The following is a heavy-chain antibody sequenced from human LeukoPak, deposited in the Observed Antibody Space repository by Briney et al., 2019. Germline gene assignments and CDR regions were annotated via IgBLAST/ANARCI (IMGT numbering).Heavy chain of an antibody. CDR2: IYTSGSA. CDR1: GGSISSDY. D-gene: IGHD1-1*01. J-gene: IGHJ6*03. V-gene: IGHV4-4*07. Sequence: NPSETLSLTCTVSGGSISSDYWSWIRQPAGKGLEWVGRIYTSGSANYNPSLKSRLTMSVDTSKNQSSLKLSSVTAADTAVYYCARCSTGTYYYYYYMDVWGKGTTVTVSS. CDR3: ARCSTGTYYYYYYMDV.